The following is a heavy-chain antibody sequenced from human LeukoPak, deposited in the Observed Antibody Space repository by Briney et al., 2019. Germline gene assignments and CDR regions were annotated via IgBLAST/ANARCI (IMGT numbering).Heavy chain of an antibody. CDR3: ASGASSGWYEREEQVNFDY. CDR1: GFTVSSNY. V-gene: IGHV3-66*01. J-gene: IGHJ4*02. D-gene: IGHD6-19*01. CDR2: IYSGGST. Sequence: PGGSLRLSCAASGFTVSSNYMSWVRQAPGKGLEWVSVIYSGGSTYYADSVKGRFTISRDNSKNTLYLQMNSLRAEDTAVYYCASGASSGWYEREEQVNFDYWGQGTRVTVSS.